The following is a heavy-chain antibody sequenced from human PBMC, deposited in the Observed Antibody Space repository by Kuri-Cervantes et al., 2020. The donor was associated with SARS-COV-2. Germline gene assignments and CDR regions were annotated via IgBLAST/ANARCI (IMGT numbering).Heavy chain of an antibody. CDR3: AKATLRGFIVDS. Sequence: GESLKISCAASGFTFSRYTMSWVRQAPGKGLEWVSSISGSGATTYYAPSVRGRVTISRDNSENTLSLQLNSLRAGDTALYFCAKATLRGFIVDSWGQGTLVTVSS. CDR1: GFTFSRYT. D-gene: IGHD3-10*01. V-gene: IGHV3-23*01. CDR2: ISGSGATT. J-gene: IGHJ4*02.